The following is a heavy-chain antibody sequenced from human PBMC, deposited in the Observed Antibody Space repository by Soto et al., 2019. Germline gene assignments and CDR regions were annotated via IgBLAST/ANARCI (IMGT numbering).Heavy chain of an antibody. CDR3: ARERVVVVSLATLDYGMAV. CDR2: IHPGGSDT. V-gene: IGHV5-51*01. J-gene: IGHJ6*02. D-gene: IGHD2-2*01. Sequence: PGESLKISCKDSGDTFTSNWIGWVRQMPGKGLEWMGIIHPGGSDTRYSPSFEGQVTISADKSISTAYLQWNSLKASDTAMYYCARERVVVVSLATLDYGMAVWGQGTAVTVSS. CDR1: GDTFTSNW.